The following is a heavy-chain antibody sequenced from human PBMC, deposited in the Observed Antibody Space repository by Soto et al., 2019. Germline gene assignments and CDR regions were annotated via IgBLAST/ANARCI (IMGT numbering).Heavy chain of an antibody. Sequence: QITLKESGPTLVKPTQTLTLTCTFSGFSLSTSGVGVGWIRQPPGKALEWLTLIYWDDDKRYSPFLQSRLTITTDTSRNQVVLTMTNMDPVDTATYYCVYRPPGLTIHYWGQGTLVTVSS. CDR2: IYWDDDK. V-gene: IGHV2-5*02. J-gene: IGHJ4*02. CDR1: GFSLSTSGVG. CDR3: VYRPPGLTIHY. D-gene: IGHD3-16*01.